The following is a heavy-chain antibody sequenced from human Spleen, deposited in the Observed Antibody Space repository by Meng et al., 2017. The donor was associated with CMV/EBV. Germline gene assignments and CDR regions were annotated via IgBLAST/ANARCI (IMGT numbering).Heavy chain of an antibody. D-gene: IGHD6-19*01. CDR3: LAVAEVTWDYYYGMDV. J-gene: IGHJ6*02. CDR1: GFTFSSYS. V-gene: IGHV3-21*01. Sequence: GGSLRLSCAASGFTFSSYSMNWVRQAPGKGLEWVSSISSSSSYIYYADSVKGRFTISRDNAKNSLYLQMNSLRAEDTAVYYCLAVAEVTWDYYYGMDVWGQGTTVTVSS. CDR2: ISSSSSYI.